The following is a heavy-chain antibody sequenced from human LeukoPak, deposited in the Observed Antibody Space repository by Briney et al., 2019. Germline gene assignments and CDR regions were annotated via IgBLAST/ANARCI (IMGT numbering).Heavy chain of an antibody. CDR1: GGSISSYY. CDR3: AREYSSYKHFDY. V-gene: IGHV4-59*12. Sequence: SETLSLTCTVSGGSISSYYWSWIRQPPGKGLEWIGYIYYSGSTNYNPSLKSRVTISVDTPKNQFTLQLNSVTPEDTAVYYCAREYSSYKHFDYWGQGTLVTVSS. CDR2: IYYSGST. J-gene: IGHJ4*02. D-gene: IGHD6-6*01.